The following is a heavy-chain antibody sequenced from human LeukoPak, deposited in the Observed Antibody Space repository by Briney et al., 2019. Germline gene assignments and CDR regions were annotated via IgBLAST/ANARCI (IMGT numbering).Heavy chain of an antibody. Sequence: PSETLSLTCAVSGGSISSGSYYWSWIRQPAGKRLEWIGRIYTSGSTNYNPSLKSRVTISVDTSKNQFSLKLSSVTAADTAVYYCARDSGSSSIGFDPWGQGTLVTVSS. D-gene: IGHD6-13*01. CDR1: GGSISSGSYY. J-gene: IGHJ5*02. V-gene: IGHV4-61*02. CDR2: IYTSGST. CDR3: ARDSGSSSIGFDP.